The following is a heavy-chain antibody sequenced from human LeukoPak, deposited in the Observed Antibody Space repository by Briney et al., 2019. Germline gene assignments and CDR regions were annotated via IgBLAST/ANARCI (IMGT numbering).Heavy chain of an antibody. Sequence: GGSLRLSCAASGFTFSNYLMGWVRQAPGKGLEWLSVISGNSDTIHYADSVKGRFTVSRDNSKSILYMQMNSLGAEDTAVYYCTRYDLSTYARRAFDYWGQGTLVAVSS. J-gene: IGHJ4*02. CDR2: ISGNSDTI. V-gene: IGHV3-23*05. CDR3: TRYDLSTYARRAFDY. D-gene: IGHD3-9*01. CDR1: GFTFSNYL.